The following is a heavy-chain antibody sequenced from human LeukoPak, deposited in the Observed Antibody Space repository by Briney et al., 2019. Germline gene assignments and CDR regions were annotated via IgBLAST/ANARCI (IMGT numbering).Heavy chain of an antibody. CDR3: AKDGLKYCTNGVCYTGVDY. D-gene: IGHD2-8*01. V-gene: IGHV3-23*01. CDR2: ISGSGGST. Sequence: GGSLRLSCAASGFTFSSYAMSWVRQAPGKGLEWVSAISGSGGSTYYADSVKGRFTISRDTSKNTLYLQMNSLRAEDTAVYYCAKDGLKYCTNGVCYTGVDYWGQGTLVTVSS. CDR1: GFTFSSYA. J-gene: IGHJ4*02.